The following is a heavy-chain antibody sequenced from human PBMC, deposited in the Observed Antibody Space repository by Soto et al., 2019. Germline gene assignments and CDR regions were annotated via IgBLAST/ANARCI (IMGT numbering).Heavy chain of an antibody. CDR3: ARGGTGSSWYVGLNWFDP. J-gene: IGHJ5*02. CDR1: GGSISSGGYY. V-gene: IGHV4-31*03. CDR2: IYYSGST. D-gene: IGHD6-13*01. Sequence: QVQLQESGPGLVKPSQTLSLTCTVSGGSISSGGYYWSWIRQHPGKGLEWIGYIYYSGSTYYNPSLKSRVTISVDTSKNQSSLKLSSVTAADTAVYYCARGGTGSSWYVGLNWFDPWGQGTLVTVSS.